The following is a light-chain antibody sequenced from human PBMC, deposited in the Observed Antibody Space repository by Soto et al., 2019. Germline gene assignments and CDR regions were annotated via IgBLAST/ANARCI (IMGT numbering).Light chain of an antibody. V-gene: IGKV1-39*01. CDR1: QSVSTY. J-gene: IGKJ2*01. CDR3: QQSYSALMYT. Sequence: IQMTQSPSSLSASVGERVTIICRTSQSVSTYLHWYQQKPGKAPKLLIYAASSLQSGVPSRFSGSGSGTVFTLTISSLQPEDFATYYCQQSYSALMYTFGQGTKLEIK. CDR2: AAS.